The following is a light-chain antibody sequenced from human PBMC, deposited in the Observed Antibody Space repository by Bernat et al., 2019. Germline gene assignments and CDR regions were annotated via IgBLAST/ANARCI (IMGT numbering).Light chain of an antibody. CDR2: GAS. J-gene: IGKJ1*01. CDR1: QNVYSN. V-gene: IGKV3-15*01. Sequence: EIVMTQSPDTLSVSPGERATLSCRASQNVYSNLAWYQQKPGQAPRLLVHGASTRATGIPASFSGSGSGTEFTLTITNLQSEDFAVYYCQQYTSWWTFGQGTKVDIK. CDR3: QQYTSWWT.